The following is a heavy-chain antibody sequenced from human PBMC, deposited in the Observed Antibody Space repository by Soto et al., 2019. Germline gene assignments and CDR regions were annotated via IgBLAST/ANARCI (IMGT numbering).Heavy chain of an antibody. CDR3: AKESVLSTGNYDSSCYPIDY. J-gene: IGHJ4*02. CDR2: ISGSGFNT. V-gene: IGHV3-23*01. CDR1: GFTFSNYA. Sequence: GGSLRLSCAASGFTFSNYAMSWVRQAPGKGLEWISDISGSGFNTYYARSVKGRFTISRDNSKHTLSLQSSSLRADDTAVYYCAKESVLSTGNYDSSCYPIDYWGQGTLVTVSS. D-gene: IGHD3-22*01.